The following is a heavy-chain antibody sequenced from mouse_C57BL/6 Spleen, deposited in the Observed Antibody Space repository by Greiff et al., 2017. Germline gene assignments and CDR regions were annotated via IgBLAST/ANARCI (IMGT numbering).Heavy chain of an antibody. D-gene: IGHD4-1*01. J-gene: IGHJ2*01. CDR2: ISNGGGST. CDR3: ARHWDGFDY. Sequence: EVKVVESGGGLVQPGGSLKLSCAASGFTFSDYYMYWVRQTPEKRLEWVAYISNGGGSTYYPDTVKGRFTISRDNAKNTLYLQMSRLKSEDTAMYYCARHWDGFDYWGQGTTLTVSS. V-gene: IGHV5-12*01. CDR1: GFTFSDYY.